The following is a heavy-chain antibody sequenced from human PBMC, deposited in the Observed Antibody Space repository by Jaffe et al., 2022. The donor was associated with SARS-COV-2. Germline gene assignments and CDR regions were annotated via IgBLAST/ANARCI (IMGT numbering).Heavy chain of an antibody. CDR1: GFTFSDYY. J-gene: IGHJ6*03. V-gene: IGHV3-11*01. D-gene: IGHD5-18*01. CDR2: ISSSGKII. Sequence: QVQLVESGGDLVKPGESLRLSCAASGFTFSDYYMSWIRQAPGKGLEWVSYISSSGKIIYYADSVKGRFTISRDNAKNSLYLQMNSLRVEDTAVYYCARDRIQVWPTTKYYYMDVWGKGTTVTVSS. CDR3: ARDRIQVWPTTKYYYMDV.